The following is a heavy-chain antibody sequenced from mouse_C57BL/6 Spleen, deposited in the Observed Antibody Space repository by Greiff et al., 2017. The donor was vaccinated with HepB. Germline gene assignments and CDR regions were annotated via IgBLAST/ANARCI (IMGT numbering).Heavy chain of an antibody. CDR1: GFSLSTSGMG. J-gene: IGHJ2*01. CDR2: IYWDDDK. Sequence: QVTLKESGPGILQSSQTLSLTCSFSGFSLSTSGMGVSWIRQPSGKGLEWLAHIYWDDDKRYNPSLKSRLTISKDTSRNQVFLKITSVDTADTATYYCARRRGSSRGFDYWGQGTTLTVSS. V-gene: IGHV8-12*01. D-gene: IGHD1-1*01. CDR3: ARRRGSSRGFDY.